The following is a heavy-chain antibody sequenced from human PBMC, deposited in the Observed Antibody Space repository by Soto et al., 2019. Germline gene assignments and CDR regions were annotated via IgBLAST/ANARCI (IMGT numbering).Heavy chain of an antibody. D-gene: IGHD3-9*01. CDR2: INPNSGGT. Sequence: ASVKVSCKASGYTFTGYYMHWVRQAPGQGLEWMGWINPNSGGTNYAQKFQGRVTMTRDTSISTAYMELSRLRSDDTAVYYCARTTYYDTLTGYYKYPFDYWGQGTLVTVSS. CDR3: ARTTYYDTLTGYYKYPFDY. CDR1: GYTFTGYY. V-gene: IGHV1-2*02. J-gene: IGHJ4*02.